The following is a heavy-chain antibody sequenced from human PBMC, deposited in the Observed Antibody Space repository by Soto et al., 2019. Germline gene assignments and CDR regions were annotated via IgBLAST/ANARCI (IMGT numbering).Heavy chain of an antibody. CDR2: IYYSGST. D-gene: IGHD3-22*01. J-gene: IGHJ4*02. CDR1: GGSISSSNSY. V-gene: IGHV4-39*01. Sequence: SETLSLTCTVSGGSISSSNSYWGWIRQPPGKGLEWIGSIYYSGSTYYNPSLKSRVSISVDTSKNQFSLKLCSVTAADTAVYYCARGRTMIVVAPLWYWGQGTLVTVSS. CDR3: ARGRTMIVVAPLWY.